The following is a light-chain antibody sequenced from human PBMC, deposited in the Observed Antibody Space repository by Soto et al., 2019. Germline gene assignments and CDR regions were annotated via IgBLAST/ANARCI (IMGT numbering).Light chain of an antibody. CDR2: AAS. J-gene: IGKJ5*01. CDR1: QGIGSS. CDR3: EQISSYPPVT. V-gene: IGKV1-9*01. Sequence: DIQLTQSPSFLSASVGDRVTITCRASQGIGSSLAWYQQKPWKAPMLLIYAASTLQTGVPSRFSGSGSGTEFTLTVSSLQPEDFATYFCEQISSYPPVTFGQGTRLQIK.